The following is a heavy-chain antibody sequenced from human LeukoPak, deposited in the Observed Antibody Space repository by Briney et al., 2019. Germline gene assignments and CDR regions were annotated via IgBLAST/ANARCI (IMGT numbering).Heavy chain of an antibody. Sequence: PGGSLRLSCAASGFTVSSNYMSWVRQAPGKGLEWVSVIYSGGSTYYAASVKGRFTISRDNSKNTLYLQMNSLRAEDTAVYYCARGLSGYVFDYWGQGTLVTVSS. CDR1: GFTVSSNY. CDR2: IYSGGST. CDR3: ARGLSGYVFDY. J-gene: IGHJ4*02. D-gene: IGHD5-12*01. V-gene: IGHV3-66*02.